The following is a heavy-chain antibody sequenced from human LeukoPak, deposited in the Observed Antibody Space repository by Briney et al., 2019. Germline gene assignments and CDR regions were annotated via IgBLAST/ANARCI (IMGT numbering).Heavy chain of an antibody. CDR2: ICYSGST. J-gene: IGHJ2*01. D-gene: IGHD4/OR15-4a*01. CDR3: ARGYFDGALPRYFDL. V-gene: IGHV4-39*02. CDR1: DGSISSSNYF. Sequence: HPSENLSLTCAVPDGSISSSNYFWGWIRQPPGKALEWIGSICYSGSTYYNPSLKSRVSISVDTSNKHFSLRLSSVTAADTAVYFCARGYFDGALPRYFDLWGRGTLLTVSS.